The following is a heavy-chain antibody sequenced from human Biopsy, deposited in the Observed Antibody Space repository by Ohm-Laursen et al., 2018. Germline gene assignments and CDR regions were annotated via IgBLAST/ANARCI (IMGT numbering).Heavy chain of an antibody. CDR3: ARIPILVVPAAIVYRHRRHLQGLDV. CDR2: IDWDDAK. D-gene: IGHD2-2*02. CDR1: GFSLNTRGMS. Sequence: STQTLTLTCTLSGFSLNTRGMSVTWIRQPPGKALEWLARIDWDDAKFYNGSLKTRLTISKDTSKNHVVLTLSDVDPVDTATYYCARIPILVVPAAIVYRHRRHLQGLDVWGQGTTVIVSS. J-gene: IGHJ6*02. V-gene: IGHV2-70*16.